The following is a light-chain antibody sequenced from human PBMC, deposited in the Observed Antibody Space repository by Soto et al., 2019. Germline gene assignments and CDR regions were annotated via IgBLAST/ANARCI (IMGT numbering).Light chain of an antibody. Sequence: QSALTQPPSASGSPGQSVTISCTGTSSDVGGYNYVSWYQQHPGKAPKLMIYEVSKRPSGVPDRFSGSKSDNTASLTVSGLQAEDEADYYCSSYAGNNRGIFGGGTKLTVL. V-gene: IGLV2-8*01. J-gene: IGLJ2*01. CDR3: SSYAGNNRGI. CDR1: SSDVGGYNY. CDR2: EVS.